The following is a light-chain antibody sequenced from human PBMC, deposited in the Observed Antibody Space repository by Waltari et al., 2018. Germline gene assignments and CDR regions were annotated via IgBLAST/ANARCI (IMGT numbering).Light chain of an antibody. J-gene: IGKJ1*01. CDR2: GAS. CDR1: QRVSRT. CDR3: QHYVRLPAT. V-gene: IGKV3-20*01. Sequence: EIVLTQSPGTMSLSPGERATLSSRASQRVSRTLAWYQQKPGQAPKLLIYGASIRATGIPDRFTGSGSGTDFSLTISSLEPEDFAIYFCQHYVRLPATFGQGTKVEIK.